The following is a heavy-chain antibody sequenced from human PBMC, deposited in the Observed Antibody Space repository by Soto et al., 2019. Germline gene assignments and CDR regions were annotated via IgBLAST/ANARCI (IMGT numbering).Heavy chain of an antibody. CDR1: GDSISDVNYY. J-gene: IGHJ4*02. D-gene: IGHD7-27*01. CDR3: ARGPSGDKVDY. V-gene: IGHV4-30-4*01. CDR2: IYDGGTT. Sequence: QVQLQGSGPRLVKPSQTLSLTCTVSGDSISDVNYYWSWIRQSPDKGLEWIGNIYDGGTTYSNPYLKSRVTVTTDTSTNQSSLQLSSMSAADTAVYYCARGPSGDKVDYWGQGTLVTVSS.